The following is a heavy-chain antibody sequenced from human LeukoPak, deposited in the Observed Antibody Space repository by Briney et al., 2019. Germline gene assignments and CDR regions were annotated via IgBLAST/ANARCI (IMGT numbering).Heavy chain of an antibody. Sequence: GGSLRLSCAASGFTFSSYSMSWVRQAPGKGLEWVSAISGSGGSTYYADSVKGRFTISRDNSKNTLYLQMNSLRAEDTAVYYCAKFLPTHIVVANYYFDYWGQGTLVTVSS. J-gene: IGHJ4*02. CDR3: AKFLPTHIVVANYYFDY. V-gene: IGHV3-23*01. CDR1: GFTFSSYS. CDR2: ISGSGGST. D-gene: IGHD2-21*01.